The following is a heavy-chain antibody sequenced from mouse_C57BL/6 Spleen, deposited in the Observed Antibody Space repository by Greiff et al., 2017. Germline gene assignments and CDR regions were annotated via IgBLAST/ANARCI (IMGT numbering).Heavy chain of an antibody. CDR3: ARHEDYYGSSPGAMDY. J-gene: IGHJ4*01. CDR1: GFSLTSYG. D-gene: IGHD1-1*01. Sequence: VKLMESGPGLVAPSQSLSITCTVSGFSLTSYGVHWVRQPPGKGLEWLVVIWSDGSTTYNSALKSRLSISKDNSKSQVFLKMNSLQTDDTAMYYCARHEDYYGSSPGAMDYWGQGTSVTVSS. CDR2: IWSDGST. V-gene: IGHV2-6-1*01.